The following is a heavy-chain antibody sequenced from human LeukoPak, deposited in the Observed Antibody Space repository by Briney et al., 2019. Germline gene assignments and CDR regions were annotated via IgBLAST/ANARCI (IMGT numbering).Heavy chain of an antibody. J-gene: IGHJ4*02. CDR1: GVTFDDYA. V-gene: IGHV3-9*03. Sequence: HPGGSLRLSCAASGVTFDDYAMHWVRQAPGKGLEWVSGISWNSGSIGYADSVKGRFTISRDNAKNSLYLQMNSLRAEAMALYYCAKATGVVIIPDYFDYWGQGTLVTVSS. CDR2: ISWNSGSI. CDR3: AKATGVVIIPDYFDY. D-gene: IGHD3-3*01.